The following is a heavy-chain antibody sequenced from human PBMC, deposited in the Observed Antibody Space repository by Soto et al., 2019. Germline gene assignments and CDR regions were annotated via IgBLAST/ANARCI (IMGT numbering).Heavy chain of an antibody. CDR3: AKDGRSLRYFDSGYFDL. Sequence: EVQLVESGGGLVQPGRSLRLSCVASGFTFDDYAMHWVRQAPGKGLEWVSGIVWNSATIGYADSVKGRFTISRDNDKNSMYLQMNSLRAEDTALYYCAKDGRSLRYFDSGYFDLWGRGTLVTVSS. CDR1: GFTFDDYA. D-gene: IGHD3-9*01. V-gene: IGHV3-9*01. CDR2: IVWNSATI. J-gene: IGHJ2*01.